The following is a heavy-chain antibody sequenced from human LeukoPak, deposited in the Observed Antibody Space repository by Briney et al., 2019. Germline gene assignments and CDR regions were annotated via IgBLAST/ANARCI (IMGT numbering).Heavy chain of an antibody. D-gene: IGHD2-15*01. V-gene: IGHV1-18*01. J-gene: IGHJ4*02. CDR2: ISAYNGNT. CDR3: ARGSCSGGICYLAY. Sequence: ASVKVSCKASGYTFTTYGISWVRQAPGQGLEWMGWISAYNGNTDYAQKLQGRVTMTTDTSTSTAYMELRSLRSDDTAVYYCARGSCSGGICYLAYWGQGTLVTVSS. CDR1: GYTFTTYG.